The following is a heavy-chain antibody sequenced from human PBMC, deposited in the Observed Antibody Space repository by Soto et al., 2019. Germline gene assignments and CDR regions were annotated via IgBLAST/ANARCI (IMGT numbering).Heavy chain of an antibody. D-gene: IGHD2-15*01. CDR2: ISYDGSNK. V-gene: IGHV3-30*18. Sequence: GGSLRLSCAASGFTFSSYGMHWVRQAPGKGLEWVAVISYDGSNKYYADSVKGRFTISRDNSKNTLYLQMNSLRAEDTAVYYCAKDSGEYCSGGSCYYGMDVWGQGTTVTVSS. CDR3: AKDSGEYCSGGSCYYGMDV. J-gene: IGHJ6*02. CDR1: GFTFSSYG.